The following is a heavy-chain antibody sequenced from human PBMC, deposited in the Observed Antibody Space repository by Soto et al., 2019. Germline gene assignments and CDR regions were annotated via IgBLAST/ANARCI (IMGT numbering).Heavy chain of an antibody. D-gene: IGHD4-17*01. CDR1: GFTFSSYT. CDR3: ARGDGDSDYDYYDMDV. Sequence: EVQLLESGGGLVKPGGSLRLSCAASGFTFSSYTMNGVRQAPGKGLEWVSFITTGSDYIFYADSVRGRFTVSRDNAQNSLYLEIHRQRAVDTSVYYCARGDGDSDYDYYDMDVWGKGTTVTVSS. J-gene: IGHJ6*03. V-gene: IGHV3-21*01. CDR2: ITTGSDYI.